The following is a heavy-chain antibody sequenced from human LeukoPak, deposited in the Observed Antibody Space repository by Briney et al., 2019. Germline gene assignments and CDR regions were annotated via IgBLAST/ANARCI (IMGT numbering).Heavy chain of an antibody. V-gene: IGHV3-30*02. Sequence: GGSLRLSCAAPGFTFSPYGMHWVRQAPGKGLEWVTFIRFDGSNEYYTDSVKGRFTISRDNSKNTLYLQMNSLRAEDRAVYYRAGDFDYWGQGTLVTVSS. CDR2: IRFDGSNE. CDR3: AGDFDY. J-gene: IGHJ4*02. CDR1: GFTFSPYG.